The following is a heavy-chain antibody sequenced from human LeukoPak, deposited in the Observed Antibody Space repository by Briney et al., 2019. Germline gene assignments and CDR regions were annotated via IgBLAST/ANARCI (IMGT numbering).Heavy chain of an antibody. Sequence: SETLSLTCTVSGGSISSGDYYWSWIRQPPGKGLEWIGYIYYSGSTYYNPSPKSRVTISVDTSKNQFSLKLSSVTAADTAVYYCASTNILTGHYAFDIWGQGTMVTVSS. J-gene: IGHJ3*02. CDR1: GGSISSGDYY. CDR3: ASTNILTGHYAFDI. CDR2: IYYSGST. D-gene: IGHD3-9*01. V-gene: IGHV4-30-4*01.